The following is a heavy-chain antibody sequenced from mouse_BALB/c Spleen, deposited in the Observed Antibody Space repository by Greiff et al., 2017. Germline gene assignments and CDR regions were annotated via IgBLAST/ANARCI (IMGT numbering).Heavy chain of an antibody. V-gene: IGHV5-9-4*01. J-gene: IGHJ2*01. Sequence: EVQLVESGGGLVKPGGSLKLSCAASGFTFSSYAMSWVRQSPEKRLEWVAEISSGGSYTYYPDTVTGRFTISRDNAKNTLYLEMSSLRSEDTAMYYCARGRDGYYDYWGQGTTLTVSS. CDR3: ARGRDGYYDY. D-gene: IGHD2-3*01. CDR1: GFTFSSYA. CDR2: ISSGGSYT.